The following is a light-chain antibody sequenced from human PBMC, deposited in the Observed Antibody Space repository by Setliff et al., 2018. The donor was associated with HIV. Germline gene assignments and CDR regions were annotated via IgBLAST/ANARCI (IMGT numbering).Light chain of an antibody. Sequence: QSALAQPASVSGSPGQSITISCTGTSSDVGGYNYVSWYQHHPGKAPKLMIYDVSKRPSGLSNRFSGSKSGNSASLTISGLQAEDEADYYCGSFVTASTYLFGTGTKV. CDR2: DVS. CDR3: GSFVTASTYL. J-gene: IGLJ1*01. V-gene: IGLV2-14*03. CDR1: SSDVGGYNY.